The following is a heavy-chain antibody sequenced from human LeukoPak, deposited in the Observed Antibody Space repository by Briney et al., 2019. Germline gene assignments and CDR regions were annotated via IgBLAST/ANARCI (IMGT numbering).Heavy chain of an antibody. CDR1: GFTFSSYS. D-gene: IGHD5-18*01. Sequence: GGSLRLSCAASGFTFSSYSMNWVRQAPGKGLEWVSYISSSSSTIYYADSVKGRFTISRDNAKNSLYLQMNSLRAEDTAVYYCARGQYSYASDYWGQGTLVTVSS. V-gene: IGHV3-48*04. CDR3: ARGQYSYASDY. J-gene: IGHJ4*02. CDR2: ISSSSSTI.